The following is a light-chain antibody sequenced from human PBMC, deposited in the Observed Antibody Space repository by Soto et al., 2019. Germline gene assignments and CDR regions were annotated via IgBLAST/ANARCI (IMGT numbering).Light chain of an antibody. CDR1: QSISRY. CDR2: MAS. V-gene: IGKV1-5*03. CDR3: QQFNHYPLS. J-gene: IGKJ4*01. Sequence: DIQMTQSPSTLSASVGDRVTITCRASQSISRYLAWYQQKPGKAPKLLIYMASTLESGVPSRFSGSGSGTEFTLTISSLQPDDFATYFCQQFNHYPLSFGGGTKVDIK.